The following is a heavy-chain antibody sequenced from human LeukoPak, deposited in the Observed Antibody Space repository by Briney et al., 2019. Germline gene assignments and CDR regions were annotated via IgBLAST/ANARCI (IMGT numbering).Heavy chain of an antibody. D-gene: IGHD1-26*01. CDR3: AREYLVGGTPSFDY. Sequence: SETLSLTCTVSGGSISSSSYYWGWIRQPPGKGLEWIGSIYYSGSTNYNPSLKSRVTMSVDTSKKKFSLKLRFVTAADTAVYYCAREYLVGGTPSFDYWGQGTLVTVSS. CDR1: GGSISSSSYY. V-gene: IGHV4-39*07. CDR2: IYYSGST. J-gene: IGHJ4*02.